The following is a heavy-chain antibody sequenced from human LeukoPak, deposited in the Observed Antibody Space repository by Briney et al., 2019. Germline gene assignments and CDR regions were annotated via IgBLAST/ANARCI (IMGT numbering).Heavy chain of an antibody. Sequence: ASVTVSCKASGYTFTGYYMHWVRQAPGQGLEWMGWINPNSGGTNYAPKFQGRVTMTRDTSISTAYMELSRLRSDDTAVYYCASSQWLDIPYDYWGQGTLVTVSS. CDR3: ASSQWLDIPYDY. J-gene: IGHJ4*02. CDR2: INPNSGGT. CDR1: GYTFTGYY. D-gene: IGHD6-19*01. V-gene: IGHV1-2*02.